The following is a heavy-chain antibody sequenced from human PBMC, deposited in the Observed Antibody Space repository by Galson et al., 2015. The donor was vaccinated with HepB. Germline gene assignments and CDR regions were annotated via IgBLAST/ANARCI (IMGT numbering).Heavy chain of an antibody. CDR3: ARLWKYYFDY. J-gene: IGHJ4*02. Sequence: SLRLSCAASGFTFSNYGMHWVRQAPGKGLDWVAIIWYNGNNKYYADSVKDRFTISRDNSKNTLYLQMNSLRAEDTAVYYCARLWKYYFDYWGQGTLVTVSS. V-gene: IGHV3-33*01. CDR2: IWYNGNNK. D-gene: IGHD1-1*01. CDR1: GFTFSNYG.